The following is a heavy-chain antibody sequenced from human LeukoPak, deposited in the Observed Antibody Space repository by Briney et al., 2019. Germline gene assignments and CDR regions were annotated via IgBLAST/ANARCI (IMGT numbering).Heavy chain of an antibody. CDR2: VSGSGTST. J-gene: IGHJ4*02. CDR1: GFTFSSYA. CDR3: AKGGSYFSFDY. V-gene: IGHV3-23*01. Sequence: GGSLRLSCAASGFTFSSYAMSWVRQAPGKGLEWVSGVSGSGTSTPYADSVKGRFTISRDNSKKTLYLQMNSLRAEDTAVYYCAKGGSYFSFDYWGQGTLVTVSS. D-gene: IGHD1-26*01.